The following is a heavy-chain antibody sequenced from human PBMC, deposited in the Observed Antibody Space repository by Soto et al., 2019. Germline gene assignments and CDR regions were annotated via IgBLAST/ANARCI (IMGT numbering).Heavy chain of an antibody. D-gene: IGHD3-22*01. CDR3: PRGYYYDSSGYYPLDY. Sequence: SETLSLTCSVSGASISSYYWSWIRQPPGKGLVWIGYIYYSGSTNYNPSLKSRVTISVDTSKNQFSLKLSSVTAADTAVYYCPRGYYYDSSGYYPLDYWGQGTLVTVSS. V-gene: IGHV4-59*01. J-gene: IGHJ4*02. CDR1: GASISSYY. CDR2: IYYSGST.